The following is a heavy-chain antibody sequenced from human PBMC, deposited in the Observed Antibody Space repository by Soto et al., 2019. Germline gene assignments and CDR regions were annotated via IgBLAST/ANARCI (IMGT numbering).Heavy chain of an antibody. D-gene: IGHD2-15*01. CDR2: VNPNRGNI. CDR1: GYTFTSYD. J-gene: IGHJ6*03. Sequence: QVPLVQSGAEVKKPGASVKVSCKASGYTFTSYDINWVRQATGQGLEWMGWVNPNRGNIGYAQKFQVRVTMTRNTSISTAYMELSSLRLEDTAVYYCARTTGYCSGGSCYLVIKYYYIDYMDVWGKGTTVTVSS. V-gene: IGHV1-8*01. CDR3: ARTTGYCSGGSCYLVIKYYYIDYMDV.